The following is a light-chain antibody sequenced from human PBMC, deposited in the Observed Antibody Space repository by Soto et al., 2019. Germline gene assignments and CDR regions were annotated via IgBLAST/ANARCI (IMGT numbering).Light chain of an antibody. CDR3: QQYGSSQT. J-gene: IGKJ1*01. CDR2: GAS. Sequence: EIVLPQSPGTLSLSPEERATLSCRASQSVSSSYLAWYQQKPGQAPRLLIYGASSRATGIPDRFSGSGSGTDFTLTISRLEPEDFAVYYCQQYGSSQTFGQGTTGDIK. CDR1: QSVSSSY. V-gene: IGKV3-20*01.